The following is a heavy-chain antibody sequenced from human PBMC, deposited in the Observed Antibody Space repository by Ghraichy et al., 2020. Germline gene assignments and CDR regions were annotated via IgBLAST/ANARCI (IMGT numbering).Heavy chain of an antibody. D-gene: IGHD3-3*01. CDR1: GFTFSSYW. Sequence: GESLNISCAASGFTFSSYWMSWVRQAPGKGLEWVANIKQDGSEKYYVDSVKGRFTISRDNAKNSLFLQMNSLRAEDTAVYYCARDRPHNFWGAYRIFWGQGALVTVSS. J-gene: IGHJ4*02. V-gene: IGHV3-7*01. CDR3: ARDRPHNFWGAYRIF. CDR2: IKQDGSEK.